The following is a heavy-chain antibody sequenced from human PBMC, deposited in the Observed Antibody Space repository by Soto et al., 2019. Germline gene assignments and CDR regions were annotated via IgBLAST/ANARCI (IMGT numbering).Heavy chain of an antibody. CDR2: ISAYNGNT. J-gene: IGHJ5*02. V-gene: IGHV1-18*01. Sequence: GASVKVSCKASGYSFNNNGINWVRQAPGKRLEGMGWISAYNGNTNYVKKFQDRVTMTTDTSTSTASMELRSLRSDDTAVYYCARVSYSGNWFVHSVAGPNWFDPWGQGTLVTVSS. CDR3: ARVSYSGNWFVHSVAGPNWFDP. CDR1: GYSFNNNG. D-gene: IGHD6-13*01.